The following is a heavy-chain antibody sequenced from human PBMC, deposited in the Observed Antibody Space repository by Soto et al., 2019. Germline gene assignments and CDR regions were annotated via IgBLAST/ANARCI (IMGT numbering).Heavy chain of an antibody. CDR2: IIPILGIA. CDR1: GGTFSSYT. D-gene: IGHD3-10*01. J-gene: IGHJ4*02. CDR3: ATKNTMAAYDY. V-gene: IGHV1-69*02. Sequence: QVRLVQSGAEVKKPGSSVKVSCKASGGTFSSYTISWVRQAPGQGLKWMGRIIPILGIANYAQKFQGRVTITADKSTSTAYMELSSLRSEDTAVYYCATKNTMAAYDYWGQGTLVTVSS.